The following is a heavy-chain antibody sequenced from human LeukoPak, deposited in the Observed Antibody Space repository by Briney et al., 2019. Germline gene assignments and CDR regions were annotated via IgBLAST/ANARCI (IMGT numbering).Heavy chain of an antibody. D-gene: IGHD6-13*01. Sequence: GGSLRLSCEVSGFTFTDYWMNWVRQAPGMGPEWVASIRQDGSEKTYVDSVKGRFTISRDNTKNSLSLQLNGLRAEDTAVYYCARDGTAAGLYFDLWGQGTLVTVSS. CDR3: ARDGTAAGLYFDL. J-gene: IGHJ4*01. CDR1: GFTFTDYW. CDR2: IRQDGSEK. V-gene: IGHV3-7*01.